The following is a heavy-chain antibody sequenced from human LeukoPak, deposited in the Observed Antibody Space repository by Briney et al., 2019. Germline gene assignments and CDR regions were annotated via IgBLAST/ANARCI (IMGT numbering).Heavy chain of an antibody. Sequence: PSETLSLTCTVSGGSISSSSYYWGWIPQPPGKGLEWIGSIYYSGSTYYNPSLKSRVTISVDTSKNQFSLKQSSVTAADTAVYYCARDTSRTSTHNWFDPWGQGTLVTVSS. V-gene: IGHV4-39*07. J-gene: IGHJ5*02. D-gene: IGHD2/OR15-2a*01. CDR3: ARDTSRTSTHNWFDP. CDR2: IYYSGST. CDR1: GGSISSSSYY.